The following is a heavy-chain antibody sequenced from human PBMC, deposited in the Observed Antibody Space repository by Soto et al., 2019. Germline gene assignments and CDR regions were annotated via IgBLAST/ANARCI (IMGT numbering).Heavy chain of an antibody. CDR1: GFRFSDYG. J-gene: IGHJ6*02. D-gene: IGHD6-13*01. CDR3: ARDRYSSSWYRSSV. V-gene: IGHV1-18*01. Sequence: ASVKVSCKASGFRFSDYGFNWLRQAPGQGLEWMGWISAFNGNTETAQGLQGRVTITADKSTSTAYMELSSLRSEDTAVYYCARDRYSSSWYRSSVWGQGTTVTVSS. CDR2: ISAFNGNT.